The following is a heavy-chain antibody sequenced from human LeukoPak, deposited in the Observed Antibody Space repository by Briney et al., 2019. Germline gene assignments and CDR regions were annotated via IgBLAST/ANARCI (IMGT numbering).Heavy chain of an antibody. CDR1: GFTFSNAW. CDR3: ARDNWKDEFYDY. J-gene: IGHJ4*02. Sequence: GGSLRLSCAASGFTFSNAWMSWVRQAPGKGLVWVSRINSDGSDTRYADSVKGRFTISRDNAKNTLYLQMSSLRVEDTAVYYCARDNWKDEFYDYWGQGILVTVSS. V-gene: IGHV3-74*01. D-gene: IGHD1-20*01. CDR2: INSDGSDT.